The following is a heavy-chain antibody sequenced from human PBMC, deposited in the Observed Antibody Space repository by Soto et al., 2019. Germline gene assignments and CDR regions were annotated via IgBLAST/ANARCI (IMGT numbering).Heavy chain of an antibody. CDR2: IYYSGST. D-gene: IGHD3-22*01. Sequence: QVQLQESGPGLVKPSETLSLTCTVSGGSISSYYWSWIRQPPGKGLEWIGYIYYSGSTNYNPSLKSRVTISVDTSKNQFSLKLSSVTAADTAVYYCAREIGSRYYDSSGYYSAFDYWGQGTLVTVSS. CDR1: GGSISSYY. V-gene: IGHV4-59*01. J-gene: IGHJ4*02. CDR3: AREIGSRYYDSSGYYSAFDY.